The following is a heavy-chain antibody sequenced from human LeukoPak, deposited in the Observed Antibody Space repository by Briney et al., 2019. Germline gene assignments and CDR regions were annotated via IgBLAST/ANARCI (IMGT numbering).Heavy chain of an antibody. J-gene: IGHJ5*02. D-gene: IGHD3-10*01. Sequence: SQTLSLTCAISGDSVSGGSAGWNWIRQYPSRGLEWLGRIYYRSKWYSDYAISLKSRITINPDTSRNQFSLQLNSATHDDTAVYYCTGGGLVRGTLHWFDPWGQGTLVTVSS. CDR3: TGGGLVRGTLHWFDP. CDR2: IYYRSKWYS. CDR1: GDSVSGGSAG. V-gene: IGHV6-1*01.